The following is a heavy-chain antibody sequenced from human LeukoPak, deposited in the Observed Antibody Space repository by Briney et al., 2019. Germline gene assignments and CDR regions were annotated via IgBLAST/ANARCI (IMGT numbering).Heavy chain of an antibody. CDR2: IYYSGST. V-gene: IGHV4-59*12. J-gene: IGHJ6*03. Sequence: PSETLSLTCTVSGGSISSYYWSWIRQPPGKGLEWIGYIYYSGSTNYNPSLKSRVTISVDKSKNQFSLKLSSVTAADTAVYYCARGTRRGDYPSPSFYYYYYYMDVWGKGTTVTVSS. CDR3: ARGTRRGDYPSPSFYYYYYYMDV. CDR1: GGSISSYY. D-gene: IGHD4-17*01.